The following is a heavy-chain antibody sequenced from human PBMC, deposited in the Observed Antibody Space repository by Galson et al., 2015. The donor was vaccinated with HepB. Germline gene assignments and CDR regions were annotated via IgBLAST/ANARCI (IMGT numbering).Heavy chain of an antibody. CDR1: GDSISSGYY. D-gene: IGHD6-13*01. J-gene: IGHJ5*02. CDR2: IYHTGTT. V-gene: IGHV4-38-2*02. Sequence: TLSLTCAVSGDSISSGYYWGWIRQSPGKGLEWIGSIYHTGTTYYNPSLKSRVTISADKSKNQFSLNLNSVTAADTAVYYCARETAAIPPDWFDPWGQGTLVTVSS. CDR3: ARETAAIPPDWFDP.